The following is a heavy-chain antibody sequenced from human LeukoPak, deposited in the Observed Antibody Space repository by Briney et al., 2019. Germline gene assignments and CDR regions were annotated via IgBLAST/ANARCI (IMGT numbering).Heavy chain of an antibody. CDR2: INPDSGGT. Sequence: GASVKVSCKASGYTFTDYYMHWVRQAPGQGFEWMGWINPDSGGTNYAQRFQGRVTMTRDTSISTAYMELSRLRSNDTAVYYCARDLIMYGSESYFDDTFDIWGQGTRVTVSS. CDR1: GYTFTDYY. V-gene: IGHV1-2*02. J-gene: IGHJ4*02. D-gene: IGHD3-10*01. CDR3: ARDLIMYGSESYFDDTFDI.